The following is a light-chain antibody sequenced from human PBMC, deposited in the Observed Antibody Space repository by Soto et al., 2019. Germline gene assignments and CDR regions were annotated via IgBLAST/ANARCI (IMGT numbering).Light chain of an antibody. CDR2: DAS. V-gene: IGKV1-5*01. CDR1: QSISSW. CDR3: QQYNSYWTWT. J-gene: IGKJ1*01. Sequence: DIQMTQSPSTRSASVGDRVTITCRASQSISSWLAWYQQKPGKAPKLLIYDASSLESGVPSRFSGSGSGTEFTLTISSLQPDDFATYYCQQYNSYWTWTFGQGTKVDIK.